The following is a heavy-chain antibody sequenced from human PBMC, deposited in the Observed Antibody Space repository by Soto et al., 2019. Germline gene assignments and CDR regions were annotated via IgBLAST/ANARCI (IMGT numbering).Heavy chain of an antibody. CDR1: GFTFSSYA. CDR2: FSGDGGST. J-gene: IGHJ4*02. V-gene: IGHV3-23*01. CDR3: AKDLWFGELSPEDY. D-gene: IGHD3-10*01. Sequence: EVQLLESGGGLVQPGGSLRLSCAASGFTFSSYAKSWVRQAPGKGLEWVSTFSGDGGSTYYADSVKGRFTISRDDSKNTVYLQMNSLRAEDTAVYYCAKDLWFGELSPEDYWGQGTLVTVSS.